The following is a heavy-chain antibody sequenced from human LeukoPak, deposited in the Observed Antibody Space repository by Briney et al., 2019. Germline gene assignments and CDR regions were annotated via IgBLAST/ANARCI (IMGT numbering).Heavy chain of an antibody. CDR1: GFTFSDYY. D-gene: IGHD1-14*01. V-gene: IGHV3-11*01. J-gene: IGHJ6*03. CDR2: ISSSGSTI. CDR3: ARTNHSPNYYYYYMDV. Sequence: GGSLRLSCAASGFTFSDYYMSWIRQAPGKGLEWVSYISSSGSTIYYADSVKGRFTISMDNAKNSLYLQMNSLRAEDTAVYYCARTNHSPNYYYYYMDVWGKGTTVTVSS.